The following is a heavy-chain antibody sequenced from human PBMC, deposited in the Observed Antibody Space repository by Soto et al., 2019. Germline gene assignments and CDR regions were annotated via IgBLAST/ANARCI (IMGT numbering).Heavy chain of an antibody. CDR2: ISSSSSYI. D-gene: IGHD2-8*02. CDR1: GFTFSSYS. J-gene: IGHJ6*02. CDR3: AKDTGLAGMDV. Sequence: GSLRLSCAASGFTFSSYSMNLVRQAPGKGLEWVSSISSSSSYIYYADSVKGRFTIPRDNAKNSLYLQMNSLRAEDTALYYCAKDTGLAGMDVWGQGTTVTVSS. V-gene: IGHV3-21*04.